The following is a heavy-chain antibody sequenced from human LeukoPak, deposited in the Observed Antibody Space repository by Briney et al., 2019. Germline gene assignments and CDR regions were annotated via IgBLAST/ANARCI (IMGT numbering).Heavy chain of an antibody. CDR3: ARVSLQWRDAFDI. CDR2: MNPNSGNT. Sequence: ASVKVSCKASGCTFTSYDINWVRQATGQGLEWMGWMNPNSGNTGYAQKFQGRVTMTRNTSISTAYMELSSLRSEDTAVYYCARVSLQWRDAFDIWGQGTMVTVSS. V-gene: IGHV1-8*01. J-gene: IGHJ3*02. CDR1: GCTFTSYD. D-gene: IGHD6-19*01.